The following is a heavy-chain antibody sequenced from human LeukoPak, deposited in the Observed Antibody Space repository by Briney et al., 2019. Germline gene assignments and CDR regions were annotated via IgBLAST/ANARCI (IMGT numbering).Heavy chain of an antibody. CDR1: GGSINGYL. D-gene: IGHD1-14*01. V-gene: IGHV4-4*07. CDR2: IHTSGTT. CDR3: ARDPAGHGRYFDY. J-gene: IGHJ4*02. Sequence: SETLSLTCTVSGGSINGYLCTWLRQSAGAGLECIGRIHTSGTTYYNPSLKSRVSMSVDTSNNKFSLRLNSVTAADTAVYYCARDPAGHGRYFDYWGQGALVTVSS.